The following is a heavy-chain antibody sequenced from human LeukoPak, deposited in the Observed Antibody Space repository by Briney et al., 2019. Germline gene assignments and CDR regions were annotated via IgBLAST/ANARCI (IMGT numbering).Heavy chain of an antibody. Sequence: PGGSLRLSCAASGFTFSSYAMSWVRQAPGEGLEWVSTIGSSGGSTYYADSVKGRFTISRDNSENTLYLQMNSLRAEDTAIYFCAKVRGYTGGQLDGWGQGILVTVSS. CDR3: AKVRGYTGGQLDG. CDR1: GFTFSSYA. D-gene: IGHD2-15*01. CDR2: IGSSGGST. V-gene: IGHV3-23*01. J-gene: IGHJ4*02.